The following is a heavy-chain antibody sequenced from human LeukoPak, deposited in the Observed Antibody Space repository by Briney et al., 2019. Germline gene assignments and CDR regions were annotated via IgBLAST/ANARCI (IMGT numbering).Heavy chain of an antibody. D-gene: IGHD2-2*01. CDR2: INPNSGGT. CDR1: GYTFTGHY. CDR3: ATEPERRIVVVPAASDY. Sequence: ASVKVSCKASGYTFTGHYMHWVRQAPGQGLEWMGWINPNSGGTNYAQKFQGRVTMTRDTSISTAYMELSRLRSDDTAVYYCATEPERRIVVVPAASDYWGQGTLVTVSS. J-gene: IGHJ4*02. V-gene: IGHV1-2*02.